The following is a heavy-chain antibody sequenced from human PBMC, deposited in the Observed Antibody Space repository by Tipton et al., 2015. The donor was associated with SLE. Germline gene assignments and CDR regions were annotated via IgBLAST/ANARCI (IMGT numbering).Heavy chain of an antibody. CDR3: ARRGIGLGRPEYFDY. Sequence: LRLSCTVSGDSINNDYFWGWIRQPPGKGLEWIGNIYDGGTTHYNPSLKSQVTMSVGTSENQLSLNLNSVTAADTAVYYCARRGIGLGRPEYFDYWGQGTLVTVSS. D-gene: IGHD2/OR15-2a*01. CDR1: GDSINNDYF. V-gene: IGHV4-38-2*02. J-gene: IGHJ4*02. CDR2: IYDGGTT.